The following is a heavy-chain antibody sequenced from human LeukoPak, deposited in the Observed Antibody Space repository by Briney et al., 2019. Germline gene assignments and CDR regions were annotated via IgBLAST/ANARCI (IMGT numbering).Heavy chain of an antibody. J-gene: IGHJ5*02. CDR2: IYYSGST. Sequence: SQTLSLTCTVSGGSISSGDYYWSWIRQPPGTGLEWIGYIYYSGSTYYNPSLKSRVTISVDTSKNQFSLKLSSVTAADTAVYYCARGYKYYDFWSGYYTEYNWFDPWGQGTLVTVSS. CDR3: ARGYKYYDFWSGYYTEYNWFDP. D-gene: IGHD3-3*01. CDR1: GGSISSGDYY. V-gene: IGHV4-30-4*01.